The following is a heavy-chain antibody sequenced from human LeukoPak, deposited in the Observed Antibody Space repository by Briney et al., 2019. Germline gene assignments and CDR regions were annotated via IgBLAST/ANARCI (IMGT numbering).Heavy chain of an antibody. CDR2: ISSSSSYI. CDR3: ARDWVGYCSSTSCRFDY. D-gene: IGHD2-2*01. V-gene: IGHV3-21*01. Sequence: GGSLRLSCAASGFTFSSYSMNWVRQAPGKGLEWVSSISSSSSYIYYADSVKGRFTISRDNAKNPLYLQMNSLRAEDTAVYYCARDWVGYCSSTSCRFDYWGQGTLVTVSS. J-gene: IGHJ4*02. CDR1: GFTFSSYS.